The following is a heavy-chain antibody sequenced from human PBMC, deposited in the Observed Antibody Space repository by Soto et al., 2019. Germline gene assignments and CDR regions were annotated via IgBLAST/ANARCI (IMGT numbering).Heavy chain of an antibody. CDR2: ISAYNGNT. CDR1: GYTFTSYG. Sequence: ASVKVSCKASGYTFTSYGISWVRQAPGQGLEWMGWISAYNGNTNYAQKLQGRVTMTTDTSTSTAYMELRSLRSDDTAVYYCAGTYYYDSSGYYDKRFDWFDPWGQGTLVTVSS. V-gene: IGHV1-18*01. CDR3: AGTYYYDSSGYYDKRFDWFDP. D-gene: IGHD3-22*01. J-gene: IGHJ5*02.